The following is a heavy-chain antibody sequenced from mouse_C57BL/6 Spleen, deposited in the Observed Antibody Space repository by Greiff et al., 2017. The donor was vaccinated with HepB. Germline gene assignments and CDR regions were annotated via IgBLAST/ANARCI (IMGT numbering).Heavy chain of an antibody. V-gene: IGHV14-4*01. CDR3: TTGCDWFAY. CDR2: IDPENGDT. Sequence: VQLQQSGAELVRPGASVKLSCTASGFNIKDDYMHWVKQRPEQGLEWIGWIDPENGDTEYASKFQGKATITADTSSNTAYLQLSSLTSEDTAVYYYTTGCDWFAYWGQGTLVTVSA. J-gene: IGHJ3*01. CDR1: GFNIKDDY.